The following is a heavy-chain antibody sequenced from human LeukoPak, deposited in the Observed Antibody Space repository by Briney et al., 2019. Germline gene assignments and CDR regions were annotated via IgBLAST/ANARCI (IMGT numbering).Heavy chain of an antibody. CDR1: GFTFSSYS. CDR2: IYSGGST. CDR3: ATSYYYYMDV. J-gene: IGHJ6*03. V-gene: IGHV3-66*02. Sequence: GGSLRLSCAAYGFTFSSYSMNRVRPAPGKGLEWVSVIYSGGSTYYADSVKGRFTISRDNSKNTLYLQMNSLRAEDTAVYYCATSYYYYMDVWGKGTTVTVSS.